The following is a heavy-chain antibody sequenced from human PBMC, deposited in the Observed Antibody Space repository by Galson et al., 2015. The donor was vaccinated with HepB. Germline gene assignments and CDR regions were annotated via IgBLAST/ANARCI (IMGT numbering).Heavy chain of an antibody. D-gene: IGHD2-15*01. CDR1: GYTFTSYA. J-gene: IGHJ4*02. V-gene: IGHV1-3*01. CDR3: ARVKSGSGGSCYSRGYYFDY. Sequence: SVKVSCKASGYTFTSYAMHWVRQAPGQRLEWMGWINAGNGNTKYSQKFQGRVTITRDTSASTAYMEMSSLRSEDTAVYYCARVKSGSGGSCYSRGYYFDYWGQRTLVTASS. CDR2: INAGNGNT.